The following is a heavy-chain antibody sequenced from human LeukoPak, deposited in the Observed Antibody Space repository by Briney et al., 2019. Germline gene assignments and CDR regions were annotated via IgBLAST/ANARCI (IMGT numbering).Heavy chain of an antibody. CDR1: GGTFSSYA. J-gene: IGHJ4*02. CDR3: ARDGDYFDY. V-gene: IGHV1-69*04. Sequence: GASVTVSCKASGGTFSSYAISWVRQAPGQGLEWMGRIIPILGIANYAQKFQGRVTITADKSTSTAYMELSSLRSEDTAVYYCARDGDYFDYWGQGTLVTVSS. CDR2: IIPILGIA. D-gene: IGHD7-27*01.